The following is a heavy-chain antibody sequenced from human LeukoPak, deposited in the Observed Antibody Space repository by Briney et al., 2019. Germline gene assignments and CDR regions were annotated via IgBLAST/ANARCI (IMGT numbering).Heavy chain of an antibody. CDR3: ARGNCSSTGCYQEFDY. V-gene: IGHV4-30-4*08. D-gene: IGHD2-2*01. CDR2: IYYSGST. J-gene: IGHJ4*02. CDR1: GGSISSGDYY. Sequence: ASETLSLTCTVSGGSISSGDYYWSWIRQPPGKGLEWIGYIYYSGSTYYNPSLKSRVTISVDTSKNQFSLKLSSVTAADTAVYYCARGNCSSTGCYQEFDYWGQGTLVTISS.